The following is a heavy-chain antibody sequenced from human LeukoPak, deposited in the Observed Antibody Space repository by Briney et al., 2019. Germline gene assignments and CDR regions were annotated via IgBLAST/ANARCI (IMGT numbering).Heavy chain of an antibody. Sequence: SQTLSLTCAISGDSVSSNSAAWNWFRQSPSRGLEWLGRTYYNSKWYNDYAVSVKSRIAINPDTSKNQFSLQLNSVTPEDTAVYFCARRRYCGYVGYFDYWGQGTLVTVSS. CDR3: ARRRYCGYVGYFDY. V-gene: IGHV6-1*01. J-gene: IGHJ4*02. CDR2: TYYNSKWYN. CDR1: GDSVSSNSAA. D-gene: IGHD3-22*01.